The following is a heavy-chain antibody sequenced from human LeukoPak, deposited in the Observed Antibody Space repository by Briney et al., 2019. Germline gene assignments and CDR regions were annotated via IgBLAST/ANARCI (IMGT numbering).Heavy chain of an antibody. CDR2: IYYSGST. V-gene: IGHV4-30-4*08. CDR3: ASSTVPAAIPYFDY. CDR1: GGSISSGDYY. J-gene: IGHJ4*02. Sequence: SQTLSLTCTVSGGSISSGDYYWSWIGQPPGKGLEWIGYIYYSGSTYYNPSLKSRVTISVDTFKNQFSLKLSSVTAADTAVYYCASSTVPAAIPYFDYWGQGTLVTVSS. D-gene: IGHD2-2*02.